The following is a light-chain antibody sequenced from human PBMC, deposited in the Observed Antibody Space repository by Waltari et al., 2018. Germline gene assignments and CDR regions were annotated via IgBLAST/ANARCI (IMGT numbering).Light chain of an antibody. Sequence: IVMTPSPAALSVSAGGRATLPCRSCQYISNNLAWYQHKPGQPPRLLISGASTRAAGVPARFSGSGSGTEFSLTISSLQSEDSAIYFCQQYNTWPPSTFGQGTKLEIK. J-gene: IGKJ2*02. CDR3: QQYNTWPPST. CDR2: GAS. CDR1: QYISNN. V-gene: IGKV3-15*01.